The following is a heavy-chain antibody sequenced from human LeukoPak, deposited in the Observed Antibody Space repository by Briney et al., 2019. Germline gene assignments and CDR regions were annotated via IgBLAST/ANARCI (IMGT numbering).Heavy chain of an antibody. CDR2: ISSSSSTI. V-gene: IGHV3-48*01. CDR1: GFTFSSYS. Sequence: GGSLRLSCAASGFTFSSYSMNWVRQAPGKGLEWVSYISSSSSTIYYADSVKGRFTISRDNAKNSLYLQMNSLRAEDTAVYYCARDSRLYYYDSSGYYPDYWGQGTLVTVSS. J-gene: IGHJ4*02. CDR3: ARDSRLYYYDSSGYYPDY. D-gene: IGHD3-22*01.